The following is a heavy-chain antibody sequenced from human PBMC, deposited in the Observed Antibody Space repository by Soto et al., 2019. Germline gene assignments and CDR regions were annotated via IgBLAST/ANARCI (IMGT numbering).Heavy chain of an antibody. J-gene: IGHJ5*02. CDR2: IKQDGSER. V-gene: IGHV3-7*01. D-gene: IGHD2-21*01. Sequence: GGSLRLSCAASGFTFGNYWVSWVRQAPGKGPEWVANIKQDGSERNYVDSVKGRFTISRDNAENSLYLQMNSLRVEDTGVYYCASDRHIGPWGQGTLVTVSS. CDR1: GFTFGNYW. CDR3: ASDRHIGP.